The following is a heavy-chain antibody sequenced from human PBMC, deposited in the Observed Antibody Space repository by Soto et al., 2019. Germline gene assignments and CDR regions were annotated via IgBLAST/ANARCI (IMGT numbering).Heavy chain of an antibody. J-gene: IGHJ4*02. D-gene: IGHD7-27*01. CDR1: GFTFSSYW. CDR2: INGDGSST. V-gene: IGHV3-74*01. Sequence: EVQLVESGGGLVQPGGSLRLSCAASGFTFSSYWMHWVRQVPGKGLVWVSRINGDGSSTSYADSVKGRFTISRDNAKNTLYLQMNSLRAEDTAVYYCASSLLTPFDYWGQGTLVTVSS. CDR3: ASSLLTPFDY.